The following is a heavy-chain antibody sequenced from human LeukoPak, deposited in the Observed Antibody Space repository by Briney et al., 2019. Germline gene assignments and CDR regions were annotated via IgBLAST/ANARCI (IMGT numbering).Heavy chain of an antibody. CDR2: IYYSGIT. CDR1: GGSVTTSSFY. J-gene: IGHJ3*02. D-gene: IGHD2-2*01. Sequence: SETLSLTCTLSGGSVTTSSFYWAWIRQPPGKGPECIGTIYYSGITYYHSSLKSRVTISVDTSKNQFSLKLNSVTAADTAVYFCAKSGPAAGRPDAFDIWGQGTMVTVSS. CDR3: AKSGPAAGRPDAFDI. V-gene: IGHV4-39*07.